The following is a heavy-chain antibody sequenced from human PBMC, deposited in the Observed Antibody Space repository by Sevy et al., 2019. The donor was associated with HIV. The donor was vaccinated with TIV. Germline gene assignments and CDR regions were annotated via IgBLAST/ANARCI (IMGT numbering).Heavy chain of an antibody. CDR2: INTNTGNP. CDR1: GYTFTSYA. CDR3: ARSAEDCSGGSCYDDYGDYALHFDY. D-gene: IGHD2-15*01. V-gene: IGHV7-4-1*02. J-gene: IGHJ4*02. Sequence: ASVKVSCKASGYTFTSYAMNWVRQAPGQGLEWMGWINTNTGNPTYAQGFTGRFVFSLDTSVSTAYLQISSLKAEDTAVYYCARSAEDCSGGSCYDDYGDYALHFDYWGQGTLVTVSS.